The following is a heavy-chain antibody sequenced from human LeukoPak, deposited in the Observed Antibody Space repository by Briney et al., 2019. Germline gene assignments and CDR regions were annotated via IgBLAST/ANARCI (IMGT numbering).Heavy chain of an antibody. CDR3: ARIYGGGSYYTDY. Sequence: GGSLRLSCAASGFTFSSYAMSWVRQAPGKGLEWVSAISGRGGSTYYADSVKGRFTISRDNSKNTLYLQMNSLRAEDTAVYYCARIYGGGSYYTDYWGQGTLVTVSS. D-gene: IGHD1-26*01. CDR1: GFTFSSYA. V-gene: IGHV3-23*01. J-gene: IGHJ4*02. CDR2: ISGRGGST.